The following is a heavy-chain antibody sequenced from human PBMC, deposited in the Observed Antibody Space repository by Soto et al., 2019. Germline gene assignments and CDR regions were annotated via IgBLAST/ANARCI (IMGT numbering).Heavy chain of an antibody. V-gene: IGHV4-39*01. CDR2: IYYSGST. J-gene: IGHJ5*02. D-gene: IGHD3-3*01. Sequence: ESLSLTCTVSGGSISSSSYYWGWIRQPPGKGLEWIGSIYYSGSTYYNPSLKSRVTISVDTSKNQFSLKLSSVTAADTAVYYCARQYYDFWSGSVPGWFDPWGQGTLVTVSS. CDR3: ARQYYDFWSGSVPGWFDP. CDR1: GGSISSSSYY.